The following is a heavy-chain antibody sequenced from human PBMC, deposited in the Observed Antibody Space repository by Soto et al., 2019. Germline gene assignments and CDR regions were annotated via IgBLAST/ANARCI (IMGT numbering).Heavy chain of an antibody. V-gene: IGHV3-23*01. J-gene: IGHJ4*02. D-gene: IGHD5-12*01. CDR1: GFTFSNYA. CDR2: ISGSGGST. Sequence: EVQLLESGGDLVQGGGSLRLSCAASGFTFSNYAMSWVRQAPGKGLEWVSGISGSGGSTYYADSVKGRFTIYRDNSQNTMYLQMNSLRAEDTAVYSCAKGGGDGYNYDAVGAHWGQGTLVTVSS. CDR3: AKGGGDGYNYDAVGAH.